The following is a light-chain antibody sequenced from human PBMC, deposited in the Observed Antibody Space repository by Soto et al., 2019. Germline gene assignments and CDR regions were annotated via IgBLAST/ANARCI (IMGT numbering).Light chain of an antibody. CDR1: QTISIF. CDR3: QRSYGSPPWT. Sequence: DIQITQSPSSLSSSVGDRFTITCRASQTISIFLNWYQQKPGKAPKLLIYGASTLQGGVPSRFSGSGSGTDFTLTISRLQPEDFATYYCQRSYGSPPWTFGQGTKVDIK. V-gene: IGKV1-39*01. CDR2: GAS. J-gene: IGKJ1*01.